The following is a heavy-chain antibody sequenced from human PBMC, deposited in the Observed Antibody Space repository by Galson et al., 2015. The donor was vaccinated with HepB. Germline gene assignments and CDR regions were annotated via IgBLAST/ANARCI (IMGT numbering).Heavy chain of an antibody. D-gene: IGHD6-19*01. CDR1: GGSFSGYY. J-gene: IGHJ4*02. Sequence: SETLSLTCAVYGGSFSGYYWSWIRQPPGKGLEWIGEINHSGSTNYNPSLKSRVTISVDASKNQFSLKLSSVTAADTAVYYCASRDNIVGYSSGWYRVRDYWGQGTLVTVSS. CDR2: INHSGST. CDR3: ASRDNIVGYSSGWYRVRDY. V-gene: IGHV4-34*01.